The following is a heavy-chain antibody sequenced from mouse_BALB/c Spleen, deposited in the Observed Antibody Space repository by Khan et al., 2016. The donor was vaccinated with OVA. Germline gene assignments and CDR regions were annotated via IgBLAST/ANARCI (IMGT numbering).Heavy chain of an antibody. V-gene: IGHV1-4*01. CDR1: GYTFTTYT. D-gene: IGHD2-14*01. CDR3: ASYYRYPAWFAY. J-gene: IGHJ3*01. Sequence: QVQLKQSGAELARPGASVKMSCKASGYTFTTYTMHWVRQRPGQGLEWIGYNNPSSDYANYNQKFKDKTTLTADKSSSTAYMQLSSLTSEDSAVYYGASYYRYPAWFAYWGQGTLVTVSA. CDR2: NNPSSDYA.